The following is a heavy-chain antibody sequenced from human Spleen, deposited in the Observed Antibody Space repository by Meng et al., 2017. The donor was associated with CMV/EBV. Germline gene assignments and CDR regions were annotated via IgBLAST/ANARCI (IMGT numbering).Heavy chain of an antibody. Sequence: GESLKISCAASGFTVSMKYMIWVRRAPGKGLEWVAFIRYDGSNKYYADSVKGRFTISRDNSKNTLYLQMNSLRAEDTAVYYCAKGGGKTGYYYYGMDVWGQGTTVTVSS. CDR1: GFTVSMKY. CDR2: IRYDGSNK. CDR3: AKGGGKTGYYYYGMDV. V-gene: IGHV3-30*02. J-gene: IGHJ6*02. D-gene: IGHD3-16*01.